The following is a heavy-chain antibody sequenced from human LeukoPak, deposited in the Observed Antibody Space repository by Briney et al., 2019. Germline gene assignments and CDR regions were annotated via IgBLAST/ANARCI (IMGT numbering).Heavy chain of an antibody. D-gene: IGHD6-13*01. V-gene: IGHV3-48*03. Sequence: GGSLRLSCAASGFTFSSYEMNWVRQAPGKGLEWVSYISSSGSTIYYADSVKGRFTISRDNAKNSLYLQMNSLRAEDTAVYYCAGVEAAAGTPYYYYYMDVWGKGTTVTISS. J-gene: IGHJ6*03. CDR2: ISSSGSTI. CDR3: AGVEAAAGTPYYYYYMDV. CDR1: GFTFSSYE.